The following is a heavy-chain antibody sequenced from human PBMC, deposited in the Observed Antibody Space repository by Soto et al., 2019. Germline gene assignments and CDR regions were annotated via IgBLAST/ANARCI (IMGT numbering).Heavy chain of an antibody. Sequence: SETLSLTCAVSGGSISSGGYSWSWIRQPPGKGLEWIGYIYHSGSTYYNPSLKSRVTISVDRSKNQFSLKLSSVTAADTAVYYCASHYDYYGSGSSTDYWGQRTLVTVSS. J-gene: IGHJ4*02. V-gene: IGHV4-30-2*01. CDR2: IYHSGST. D-gene: IGHD3-10*01. CDR1: GGSISSGGYS. CDR3: ASHYDYYGSGSSTDY.